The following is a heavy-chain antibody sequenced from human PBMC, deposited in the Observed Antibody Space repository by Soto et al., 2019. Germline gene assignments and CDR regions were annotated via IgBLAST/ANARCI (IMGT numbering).Heavy chain of an antibody. CDR2: IYWDDTK. D-gene: IGHD3-3*01. V-gene: IGHV2-5*02. J-gene: IGHJ4*02. CDR1: GFSLSTSPVA. Sequence: SGPTLVNPTQTLTLTCTFSGFSLSTSPVAVGWIRQPPGKALEWLAIIYWDDTKHYSPSLNSRLTITKDTSKNQVVLTMTNMDPVDTGTYYCAHSDPSDDFWSGSPFHWGQGSQVTVSS. CDR3: AHSDPSDDFWSGSPFH.